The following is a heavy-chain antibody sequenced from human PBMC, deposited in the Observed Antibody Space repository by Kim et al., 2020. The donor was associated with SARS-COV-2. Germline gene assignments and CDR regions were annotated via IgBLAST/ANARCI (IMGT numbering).Heavy chain of an antibody. Sequence: GWSLRLSCAASGFTFSTYSMSWVRQAPGKGLEWVSSITGSSYYIYYADSVKGRFTISRDNAKNSLYLQMNNLRAEDTAVYYCAARLDGSFDYWGQGTLVT. CDR2: ITGSSYYI. D-gene: IGHD3-16*01. CDR3: AARLDGSFDY. V-gene: IGHV3-21*01. CDR1: GFTFSTYS. J-gene: IGHJ4*02.